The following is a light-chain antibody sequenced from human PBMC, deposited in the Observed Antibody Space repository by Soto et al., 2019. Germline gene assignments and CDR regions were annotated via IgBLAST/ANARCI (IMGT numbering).Light chain of an antibody. Sequence: EVVLKQSPGTLSLSQGERATLSCRASQSVRDRYLAWYQQKPGQAPSLLIYDTSTRATGVPDRFSGSGSGTDFALTISRVEPEDFAIYFCQQYGSSPGTFGQGTMVDIK. J-gene: IGKJ1*01. CDR1: QSVRDRY. V-gene: IGKV3-20*01. CDR3: QQYGSSPGT. CDR2: DTS.